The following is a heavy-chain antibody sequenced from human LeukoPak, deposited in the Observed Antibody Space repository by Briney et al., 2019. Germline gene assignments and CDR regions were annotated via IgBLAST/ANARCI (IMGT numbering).Heavy chain of an antibody. CDR1: GFTFSSYA. CDR2: ISGSGGST. V-gene: IGHV3-23*01. D-gene: IGHD2-15*01. J-gene: IGHJ4*02. Sequence: GGSLRLSCAASGFTFSSYAMSSVRQAPGKGLEWVSAISGSGGSTYYADSVKGRFAISTDNSKNTLYLQMNSLRAEITAVYYCAKRYCSGGRCYMGFDYWGQGTLVTVSS. CDR3: AKRYCSGGRCYMGFDY.